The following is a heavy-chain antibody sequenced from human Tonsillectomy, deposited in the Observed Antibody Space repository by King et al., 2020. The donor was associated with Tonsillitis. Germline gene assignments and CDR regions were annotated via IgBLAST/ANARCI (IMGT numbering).Heavy chain of an antibody. CDR3: AKLYYSDSIGYYYENYYYNYMDV. D-gene: IGHD3-22*01. CDR1: GFTFSSYS. V-gene: IGHV3-21*01. CDR2: ISSGSSYL. J-gene: IGHJ6*03. Sequence: VQLVESGGGLVKPGGSLRLSCAASGFTFSSYSMNWVRQAPGKGLEWVSSISSGSSYLYYADSVKGRFTISRDNAKNSLYLQMNILRAEDTAVYYCAKLYYSDSIGYYYENYYYNYMDVWGKGTTVTVSS.